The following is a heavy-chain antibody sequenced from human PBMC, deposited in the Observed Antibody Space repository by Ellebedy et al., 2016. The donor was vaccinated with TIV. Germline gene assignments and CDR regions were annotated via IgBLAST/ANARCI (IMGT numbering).Heavy chain of an antibody. V-gene: IGHV1-69*13. Sequence: SVKVSXXASGGTFSSYAISWVRQAPGQGLEWMGGIIPIFGTANYAQKFQGRVTITADESTSTAYMELSRLRSDDTAVYYCARAPKGIAAAGTDAFDIWGQGTMVTVSS. CDR3: ARAPKGIAAAGTDAFDI. D-gene: IGHD6-13*01. J-gene: IGHJ3*02. CDR1: GGTFSSYA. CDR2: IIPIFGTA.